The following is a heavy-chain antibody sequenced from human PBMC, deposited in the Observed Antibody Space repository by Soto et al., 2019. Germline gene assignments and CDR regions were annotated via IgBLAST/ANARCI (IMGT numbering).Heavy chain of an antibody. CDR1: GGSISYYY. V-gene: IGHV4-59*01. D-gene: IGHD6-13*01. J-gene: IGHJ4*02. CDR2: IYYSGST. CDR3: ARDLGVIAAPGSHYFDY. Sequence: SETLSLTCTVSGGSISYYYWSWIRQPPGKGLEWIGYIYYSGSTNYNPSLKSRVTISVDTSKNQFSLKLTSVTAADTAVYYCARDLGVIAAPGSHYFDYWGQGTLVNVSS.